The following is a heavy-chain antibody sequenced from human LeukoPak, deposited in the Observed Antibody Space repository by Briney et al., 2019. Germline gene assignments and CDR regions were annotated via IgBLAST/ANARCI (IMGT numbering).Heavy chain of an antibody. V-gene: IGHV5-51*01. J-gene: IGHJ6*02. D-gene: IGHD2-15*01. CDR3: ARSIRGSGRSYAQNYYYYGMDV. Sequence: GESLKISCKGSGYSFTSYWIGWVRQMPGKGLEWMGIIYPGDSDTRYSPSFQGQVTISADKSISTAYLQWSSLKASDTAMYYCARSIRGSGRSYAQNYYYYGMDVWGQGTTVTVSS. CDR2: IYPGDSDT. CDR1: GYSFTSYW.